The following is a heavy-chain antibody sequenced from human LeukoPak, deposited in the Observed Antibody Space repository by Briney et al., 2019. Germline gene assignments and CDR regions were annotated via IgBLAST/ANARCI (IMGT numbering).Heavy chain of an antibody. CDR3: AREGRDYYDSSGYRTFIFDY. CDR1: GFIFTNYW. J-gene: IGHJ4*02. Sequence: GGSLRLSCAASGFIFTNYWMSWVRQAPGKGLELVANIKQDRSEKYYVDSVKGRFTISRDNAKNSLYLQMNSLRAEDTAVYYCAREGRDYYDSSGYRTFIFDYWGQGTLVTVSS. V-gene: IGHV3-7*01. D-gene: IGHD3-22*01. CDR2: IKQDRSEK.